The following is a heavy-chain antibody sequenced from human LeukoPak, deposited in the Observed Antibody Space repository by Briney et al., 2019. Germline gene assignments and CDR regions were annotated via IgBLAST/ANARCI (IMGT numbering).Heavy chain of an antibody. D-gene: IGHD1-26*01. CDR2: INPNSGGT. V-gene: IGHV1-2*02. CDR1: GYTFTAYY. J-gene: IGHJ4*02. CDR3: ARDNGGSYYGY. Sequence: AAVKVSCKASGYTFTAYYMHWVRQAPGQGLEWMGWINPNSGGTNYAQKFQGRVTMTRDTSISTAYMELSRLRSDDTAVYYCARDNGGSYYGYWGQGTLVTVSS.